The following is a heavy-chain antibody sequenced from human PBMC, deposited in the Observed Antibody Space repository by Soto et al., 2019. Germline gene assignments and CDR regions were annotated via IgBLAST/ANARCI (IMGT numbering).Heavy chain of an antibody. J-gene: IGHJ6*02. CDR2: ISGSGDRT. CDR3: AGGRGRYFYYGMDV. D-gene: IGHD1-26*01. CDR1: GFTFSSYA. V-gene: IGHV3-23*01. Sequence: EVQLLESGGGLVQPGGSLRLSCAASGFTFSSYARTWVRQAPGKGLEWVSVISGSGDRTYYADSVKGRFTISRDNSKKTLYLQRNSLRAEDTAVYYCAGGRGRYFYYGMDVWGQGTTVTVSS.